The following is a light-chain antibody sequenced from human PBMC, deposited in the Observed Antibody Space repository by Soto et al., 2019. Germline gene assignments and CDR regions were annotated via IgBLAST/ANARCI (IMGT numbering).Light chain of an antibody. CDR1: SSDVGGYNY. Sequence: QSALTQPRSVSGSPGQSVAISCTGTSSDVGGYNYVSWYQQHPGKAPKVMIYDVSKRPSGVPDRFSGFKSGNTASLTISGLQAEDEADYYCCSYAGGPYVFGTGTKVTVL. CDR2: DVS. J-gene: IGLJ1*01. CDR3: CSYAGGPYV. V-gene: IGLV2-11*01.